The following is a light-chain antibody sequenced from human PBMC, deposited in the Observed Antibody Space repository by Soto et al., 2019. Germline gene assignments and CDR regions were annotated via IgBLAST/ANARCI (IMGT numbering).Light chain of an antibody. Sequence: DIQMTQSPSTLSASVGDRVTITCRASQSITTWLAWYQQKPGKAPKVLIYNASSLESGVPSRFSGSGSGTEFTLTISSLQPDDFATYHCQQDNSYPWTFGQGTKVEI. CDR1: QSITTW. CDR3: QQDNSYPWT. V-gene: IGKV1-5*03. J-gene: IGKJ1*01. CDR2: NAS.